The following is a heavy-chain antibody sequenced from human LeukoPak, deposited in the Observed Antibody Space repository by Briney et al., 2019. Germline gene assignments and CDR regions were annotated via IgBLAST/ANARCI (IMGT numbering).Heavy chain of an antibody. CDR1: GGSISSGTYY. CDR2: VYSSGGT. Sequence: KSSETLSLTCTVSGGSISSGTYYWSWIRQPAGKGLDWFVRVYSSGGTNYNPSLRSRVTISAATYKSQFCLKLRSVTAADTAVYYCAGPISNGGAFDIWGQGTMVTVSS. V-gene: IGHV4-61*02. D-gene: IGHD3-22*01. CDR3: AGPISNGGAFDI. J-gene: IGHJ3*02.